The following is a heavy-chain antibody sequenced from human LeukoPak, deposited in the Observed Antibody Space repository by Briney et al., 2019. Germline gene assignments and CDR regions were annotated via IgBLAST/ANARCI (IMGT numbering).Heavy chain of an antibody. CDR3: AKDRPLSIRLYGSGAFDP. CDR2: IRYDGSNK. CDR1: GFTISSYG. Sequence: PGGSLRLSCAESGFTISSYGMHWVRQAPGKWLEWVAFIRYDGSNKYYADSVKGRFTISRHNSKNTLYLQMNSLRAEDTAVYYCAKDRPLSIRLYGSGAFDPWGQGTLVTVSS. D-gene: IGHD3-10*01. V-gene: IGHV3-30*02. J-gene: IGHJ5*02.